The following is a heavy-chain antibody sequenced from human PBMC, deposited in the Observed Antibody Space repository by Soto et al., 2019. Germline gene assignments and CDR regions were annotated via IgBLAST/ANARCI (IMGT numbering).Heavy chain of an antibody. CDR1: GFTFSSYG. CDR3: AKGEVPAAMTLKTYYYGMDV. CDR2: ISYDGSNK. V-gene: IGHV3-30*18. Sequence: GESLKISCAASGFTFSSYGMHWVRQAPGKGLEWVAVISYDGSNKYYADSVKGRFTISRDNSKNTLYLQMNSLRAEDTAVYYCAKGEVPAAMTLKTYYYGMDVWGQGTTVTVSS. D-gene: IGHD2-2*01. J-gene: IGHJ6*02.